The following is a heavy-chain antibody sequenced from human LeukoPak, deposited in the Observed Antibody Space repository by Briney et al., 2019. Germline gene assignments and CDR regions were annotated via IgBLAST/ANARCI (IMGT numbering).Heavy chain of an antibody. CDR2: INPNSGGT. V-gene: IGHV1-2*06. Sequence: ASVKVSCMASGYTFTGYYMHWVRQTPGQGLEWMGRINPNSGGTKYAQKFQGRVTMTRDTSISTAYMELTRLRSDGTAIYYCARVGHYDFNWFDPWGQGTLVTVSA. J-gene: IGHJ5*02. CDR3: ARVGHYDFNWFDP. CDR1: GYTFTGYY. D-gene: IGHD2/OR15-2a*01.